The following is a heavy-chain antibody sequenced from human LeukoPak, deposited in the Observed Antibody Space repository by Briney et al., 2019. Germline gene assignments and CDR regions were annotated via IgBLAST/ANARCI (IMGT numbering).Heavy chain of an antibody. V-gene: IGHV3-7*03. J-gene: IGHJ6*02. CDR2: INHNGNVN. Sequence: GGSLRLSCVASGFTFGKYWMSWVRQAPGKGLEWVASINHNGNVNYYVDSVKGRFTISRDNAKNSLYLQMSNLRAEDTAVYFCARGGGLDVWGQGATVTVSS. CDR1: GFTFGKYW. D-gene: IGHD3-16*01. CDR3: ARGGGLDV.